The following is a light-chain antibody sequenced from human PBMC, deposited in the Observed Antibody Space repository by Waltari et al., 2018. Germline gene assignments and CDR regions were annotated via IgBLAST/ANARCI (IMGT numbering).Light chain of an antibody. Sequence: SSELTQPPPVSVSPAQTHYITSSGDILGSKYASWYQHKQGQSRLLVIYQDRYRPSGMPERFSGSKSGNTATLAISGTQAMDDADYYCQALGSNRWVFGGGTKLTVL. V-gene: IGLV3-1*01. CDR2: QDR. J-gene: IGLJ3*02. CDR3: QALGSNRWV. CDR1: ILGSKY.